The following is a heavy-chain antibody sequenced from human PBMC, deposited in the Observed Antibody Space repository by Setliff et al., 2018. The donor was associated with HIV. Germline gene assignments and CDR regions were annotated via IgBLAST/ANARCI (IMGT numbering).Heavy chain of an antibody. CDR1: GFTFSDYY. CDR3: VRTYYDILTGYGGFYYMDV. J-gene: IGHJ6*03. V-gene: IGHV3-11*04. CDR2: ISRDGNTI. D-gene: IGHD3-9*01. Sequence: PGGSLRLSCAASGFTFSDYYMSWLRQAPGKGLEWVSYISRDGNTIYYADTVKGRFTISRDNAKNSLYLQLNSLRAEDTAVYYCVRTYYDILTGYGGFYYMDVWGKGTTVTVSS.